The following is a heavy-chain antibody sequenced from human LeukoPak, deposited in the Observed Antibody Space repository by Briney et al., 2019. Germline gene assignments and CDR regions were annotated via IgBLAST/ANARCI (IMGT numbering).Heavy chain of an antibody. Sequence: GASVKVSCKASGYTFTSYDINWVRQATGQGLEWMGWMNPNSGNTGYAQKFQGRVTMTRNTSISTAYMELSSLRYEDTAVYYCARNLITIFGVVIQAFAYWGQGTLVTVSS. CDR2: MNPNSGNT. CDR3: ARNLITIFGVVIQAFAY. J-gene: IGHJ4*02. D-gene: IGHD3-3*01. V-gene: IGHV1-8*01. CDR1: GYTFTSYD.